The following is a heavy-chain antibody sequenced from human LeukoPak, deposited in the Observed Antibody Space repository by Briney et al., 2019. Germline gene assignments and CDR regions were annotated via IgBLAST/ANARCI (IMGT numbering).Heavy chain of an antibody. CDR2: IKQDGSEK. Sequence: GGSLRLSCAASGFTFNSYWMSWVRQAPGKGREWVANIKQDGSEKYYVDSVKGRFTISRDNAKNSLYLQMNSLRAEDTAVYYCARDCWDCSSTMLDAFDIWGQGTMVTVSS. J-gene: IGHJ3*02. D-gene: IGHD2-2*01. CDR1: GFTFNSYW. CDR3: ARDCWDCSSTMLDAFDI. V-gene: IGHV3-7*01.